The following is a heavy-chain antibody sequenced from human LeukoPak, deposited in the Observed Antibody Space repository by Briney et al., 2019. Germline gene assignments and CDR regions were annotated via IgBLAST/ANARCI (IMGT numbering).Heavy chain of an antibody. Sequence: SVKVSCKASGGTFSSYAISWVRQAPGQGLEWMGRIIPILGIANYAQKFQGRVTITADKSTSTAYMELSSLRSEDTAVYYCARDLGGPWDDSSGSHNWFDPWGQGTLVTVSS. CDR1: GGTFSSYA. V-gene: IGHV1-69*04. J-gene: IGHJ5*02. CDR3: ARDLGGPWDDSSGSHNWFDP. D-gene: IGHD3-22*01. CDR2: IIPILGIA.